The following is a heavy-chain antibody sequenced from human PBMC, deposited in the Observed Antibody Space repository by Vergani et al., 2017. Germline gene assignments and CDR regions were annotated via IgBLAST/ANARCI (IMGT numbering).Heavy chain of an antibody. Sequence: QVQLQESGPGLVKPSQTLSLTCTVSGGSISSGGYYWSWIRQHPGKGLEWIGYIYYSGSTYYNPSLKSRVTISVDTSKNQFSLKLSSVTAADTAVYYCARDRGGYGSTFTRYGMDVWGQGTTVTVSS. CDR3: ARDRGGYGSTFTRYGMDV. CDR1: GGSISSGGYY. CDR2: IYYSGST. D-gene: IGHD5-12*01. V-gene: IGHV4-31*03. J-gene: IGHJ6*02.